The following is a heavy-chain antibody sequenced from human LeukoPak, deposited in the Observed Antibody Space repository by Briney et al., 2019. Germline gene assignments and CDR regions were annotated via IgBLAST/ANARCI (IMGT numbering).Heavy chain of an antibody. Sequence: GASVKLSCKASGGNFNNYAISWVRQAPGQGLEWMGGIVSSVGAVSYAQKFQGRVTFTADQSTNTLYMDMTSLRSEDTAVHYWASRADPGRLGEWTYYYMDVWRKGTRVGVSS. CDR3: ASRADPGRLGEWTYYYMDV. CDR1: GGNFNNYA. D-gene: IGHD3-16*01. V-gene: IGHV1-69*13. J-gene: IGHJ6*03. CDR2: IVSSVGAV.